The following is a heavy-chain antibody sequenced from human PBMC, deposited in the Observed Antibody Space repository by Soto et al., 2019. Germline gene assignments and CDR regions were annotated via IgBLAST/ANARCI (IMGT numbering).Heavy chain of an antibody. CDR1: GYTFTSYG. J-gene: IGHJ4*02. D-gene: IGHD1-26*01. Sequence: QVQLVQSGAEVKKPGASVTVSCKDSGYTFTSYGISWVRQAPGQGLEWMGWISAYNGNTNYAQKLQGRVTMTTDTSTRTAYGELRSLRSEDTAVYSCARDRGSYALDSWGQGTLVTVSS. CDR3: ARDRGSYALDS. CDR2: ISAYNGNT. V-gene: IGHV1-18*01.